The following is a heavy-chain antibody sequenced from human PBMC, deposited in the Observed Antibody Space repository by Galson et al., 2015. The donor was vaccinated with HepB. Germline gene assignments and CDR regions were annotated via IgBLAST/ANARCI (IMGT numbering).Heavy chain of an antibody. CDR2: IYPGDSDT. Sequence: QSGAEVKKPGESLKISCKGSGYSFTSYWIGWVRQMPGKGLEWMGIIYPGDSDTRYSPSFQGQVTISADKSISTAYLQWSSLKASDTAMYYCARRRSSYWNDGRGLDSYNWFDPWGQGTLVTVSS. CDR3: ARRRSSYWNDGRGLDSYNWFDP. V-gene: IGHV5-51*01. J-gene: IGHJ5*02. D-gene: IGHD1-1*01. CDR1: GYSFTSYW.